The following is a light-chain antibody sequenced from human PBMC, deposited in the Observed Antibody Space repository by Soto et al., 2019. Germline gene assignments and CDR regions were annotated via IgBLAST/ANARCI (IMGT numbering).Light chain of an antibody. V-gene: IGLV2-8*01. J-gene: IGLJ1*01. CDR2: EVT. CDR3: SSYGGSNNFV. CDR1: SSDVGGYNF. Sequence: QSVLTQPASVSGSPGQSITISCTGTSSDVGGYNFVSWYQHFPGKAPKLIIYEVTKRPSGVPDRFSGSKSGNTASLTVSGLQTDDEADYYCSSYGGSNNFVFGTGTKVTVL.